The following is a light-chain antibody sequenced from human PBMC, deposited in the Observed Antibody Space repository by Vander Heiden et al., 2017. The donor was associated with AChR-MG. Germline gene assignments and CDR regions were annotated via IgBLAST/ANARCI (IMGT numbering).Light chain of an antibody. CDR3: QTWGTGSLRM. V-gene: IGLV4-69*01. Sequence: QLVLTQSPSASASLVASVKPTCTLRSGQSNYAIAWHQQQPGKGPRYWMKMNSDGSHSLGDGVPDRFSGSSSGAERYLTISSRQSEDEAAYYCQTWGTGSLRMFGGGTKLTVL. J-gene: IGLJ3*02. CDR2: MNSDGSH. CDR1: SGQSNYA.